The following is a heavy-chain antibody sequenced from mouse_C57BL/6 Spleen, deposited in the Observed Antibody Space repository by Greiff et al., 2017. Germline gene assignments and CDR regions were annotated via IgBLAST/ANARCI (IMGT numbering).Heavy chain of an antibody. CDR1: GFTFSDYG. Sequence: EVQRVESGGGLVKPGGSLKLSCAASGFTFSDYGMHWVRQAPEKGLEWVAYISSGSSTIYYADTVKGRFTISRDNAKNTLFLQMTSLRSEDTAMYYCAKEGGYDEFYFDYWGQGTTLTVSS. V-gene: IGHV5-17*01. J-gene: IGHJ2*01. CDR2: ISSGSSTI. D-gene: IGHD2-2*01. CDR3: AKEGGYDEFYFDY.